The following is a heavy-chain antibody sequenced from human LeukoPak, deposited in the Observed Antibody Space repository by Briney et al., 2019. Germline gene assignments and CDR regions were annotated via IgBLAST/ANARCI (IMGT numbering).Heavy chain of an antibody. J-gene: IGHJ4*02. CDR1: RFTFSRYG. CDR2: MSPDGIHE. D-gene: IGHD2/OR15-2a*01. V-gene: IGHV3-30*03. CDR3: ARDNTWSLDY. Sequence: GGSLRLSCAASRFTFSRYGIHWVRQAPGKGLEWLAHMSPDGIHEFYADSVKGRFTISRDSSRDTMYLQMDSLRAEDTAVYYCARDNTWSLDYWGQGTLDTVSS.